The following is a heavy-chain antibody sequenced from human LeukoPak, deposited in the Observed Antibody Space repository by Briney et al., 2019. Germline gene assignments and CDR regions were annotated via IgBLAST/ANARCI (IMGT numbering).Heavy chain of an antibody. V-gene: IGHV4-34*01. Sequence: SEPLTLTCAVYGGSFSGYYWSWIRQPPGKGVEWIGEINHSGSTNYNPSLKSRVTISVDTSKNQSSLKLSSVTAADTAVYYCARVRGYYFDYWGQGTLVTVSS. CDR2: INHSGST. CDR3: ARVRGYYFDY. J-gene: IGHJ4*02. CDR1: GGSFSGYY.